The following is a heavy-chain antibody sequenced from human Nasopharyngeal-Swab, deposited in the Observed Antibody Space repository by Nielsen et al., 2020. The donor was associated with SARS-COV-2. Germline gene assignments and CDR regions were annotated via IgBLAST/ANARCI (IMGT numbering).Heavy chain of an antibody. CDR3: ARGHYAMDV. J-gene: IGHJ6*02. CDR2: LNQDGSET. CDR1: GFSFSSHW. V-gene: IGHV3-7*04. Sequence: GESLKISCAASGFSFSSHWMTWVRQAPGKGLEWVASLNQDGSETYYVDSVKGRLTISRENGKNSVYLQMNRLRVEETAVYYCARGHYAMDVWGQGITVTVSS.